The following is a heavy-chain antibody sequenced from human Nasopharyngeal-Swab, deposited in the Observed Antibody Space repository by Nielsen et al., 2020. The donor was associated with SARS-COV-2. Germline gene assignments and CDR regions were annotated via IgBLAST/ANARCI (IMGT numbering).Heavy chain of an antibody. CDR3: ARVNLGMIVVVEDY. CDR1: GGTFSSYA. J-gene: IGHJ4*02. V-gene: IGHV1-18*01. CDR2: ISAYNGNT. Sequence: ASVKVSCKASGGTFSSYAISWVRQAPGQGLEWMGWISAYNGNTNYAQKLQGRVTMTTDTSTSTAYMELRSLRSDDTAVYYCARVNLGMIVVVEDYWGLGTLVTVSS. D-gene: IGHD3-22*01.